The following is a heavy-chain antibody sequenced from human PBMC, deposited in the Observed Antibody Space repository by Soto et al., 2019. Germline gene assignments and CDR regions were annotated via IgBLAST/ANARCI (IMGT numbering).Heavy chain of an antibody. D-gene: IGHD2-8*01. Sequence: ASVKVSCKASGVTFSSYTISWVRQAPGQGLEWMGWINPNIGITGYAQKFQGRVTMTRNNSISTAYMELSSLRSEDTAVYYCARRGVLMVYAIGDIRQGYYFDYWGQGTLVTVSS. J-gene: IGHJ4*02. CDR2: INPNIGIT. CDR1: GVTFSSYT. V-gene: IGHV1-8*02. CDR3: ARRGVLMVYAIGDIRQGYYFDY.